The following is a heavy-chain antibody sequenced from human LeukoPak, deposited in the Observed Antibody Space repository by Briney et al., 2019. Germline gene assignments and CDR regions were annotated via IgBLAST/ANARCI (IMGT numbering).Heavy chain of an antibody. CDR2: ISYDGSDK. CDR1: GFTFSSYG. V-gene: IGHV3-30*18. CDR3: AKDYVATSYWYFDL. D-gene: IGHD5-12*01. Sequence: PGGSLRLSCAASGFTFSSYGMHWVRQAPGKGLEWVAVISYDGSDKYYADSVKGRFTISRDNSKNTLYLQMNSLRAEDTAVYYCAKDYVATSYWYFDLWGRGTLVTVSS. J-gene: IGHJ2*01.